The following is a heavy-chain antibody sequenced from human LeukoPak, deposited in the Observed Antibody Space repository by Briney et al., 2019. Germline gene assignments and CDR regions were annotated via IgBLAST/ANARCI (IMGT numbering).Heavy chain of an antibody. Sequence: GGSLRLSCAASGFTFSSYWMHWVRQAPGKGLVWVSRINSDGSSTRYADSVKGRFTISRDNAKNTLYLQMNSLRAEDTAVYYCASLPWVTTVNPFDYWGQGTLVTVSS. CDR1: GFTFSSYW. J-gene: IGHJ4*02. V-gene: IGHV3-74*01. D-gene: IGHD4-17*01. CDR3: ASLPWVTTVNPFDY. CDR2: INSDGSST.